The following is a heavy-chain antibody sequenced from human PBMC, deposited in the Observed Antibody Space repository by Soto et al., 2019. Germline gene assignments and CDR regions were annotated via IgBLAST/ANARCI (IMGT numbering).Heavy chain of an antibody. CDR3: ARDLGPPSGWDFDL. V-gene: IGHV1-18*04. CDR1: GYPSATYG. Sequence: QVQLVQSGPEVKRPGASVKVSCKASGYPSATYGVSWVRRAPGQGLEWMGWIGVYNGNRNFAQKFQGRVTMTADTSTNTAYLELRSLRSDDTAVYYCARDLGPPSGWDFDLWGQGTLVTVSS. CDR2: IGVYNGNR. J-gene: IGHJ4*02. D-gene: IGHD6-19*01.